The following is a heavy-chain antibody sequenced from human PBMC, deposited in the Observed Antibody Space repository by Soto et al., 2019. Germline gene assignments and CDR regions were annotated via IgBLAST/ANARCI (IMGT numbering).Heavy chain of an antibody. CDR3: ARGRVVWSGYYTSYYYGMDV. V-gene: IGHV4-34*01. J-gene: IGHJ6*02. D-gene: IGHD3-3*01. Sequence: SETLSLTCAVYGGSFSGYYWSWIRQPPGKGLEWIGEINHSGSTNYNPSLKSRVTISVDTSKNQFSLKLSSVTAADTAVYYCARGRVVWSGYYTSYYYGMDVWGQGTTVTVSS. CDR1: GGSFSGYY. CDR2: INHSGST.